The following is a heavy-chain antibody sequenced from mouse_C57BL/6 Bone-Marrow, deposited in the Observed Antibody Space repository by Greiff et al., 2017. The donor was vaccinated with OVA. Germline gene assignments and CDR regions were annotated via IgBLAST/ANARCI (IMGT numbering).Heavy chain of an antibody. D-gene: IGHD1-2*01. CDR1: GYTFTDYY. Sequence: VKLMESGAELVKPGASVKTSCKASGYTFTDYYINWVKQRPGQGLEWIGKIGPGSGSTNYNEKFKSKATLTVDTSSSTAYMQLSSLTSEDSAVYYCARKHYYPGDYWGQGTSVTVSS. V-gene: IGHV1-77*01. J-gene: IGHJ4*01. CDR2: IGPGSGST. CDR3: ARKHYYPGDY.